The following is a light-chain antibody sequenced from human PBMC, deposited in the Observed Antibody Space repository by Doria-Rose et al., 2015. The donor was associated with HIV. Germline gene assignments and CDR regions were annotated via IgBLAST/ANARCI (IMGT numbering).Light chain of an antibody. CDR1: QRVKSSY. Sequence: EIVLTQSPGTPSLSPGERATLSCRASQRVKSSYLAWYQQKPGQAPRLLIYDASTRATGIPDRFSGSGSGTDFTLTINRLEPEDFALYYCHQYGTSWTFGQGTKVEI. CDR3: HQYGTSWT. V-gene: IGKV3-20*01. J-gene: IGKJ1*01. CDR2: DAS.